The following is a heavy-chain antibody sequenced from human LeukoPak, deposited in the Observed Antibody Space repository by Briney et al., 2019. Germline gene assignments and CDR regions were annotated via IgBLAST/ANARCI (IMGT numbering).Heavy chain of an antibody. CDR1: GFTSSSYS. Sequence: TGGSLRLSCAASGFTSSSYSLNWVRQAPGKGLEWVSYISSGSSIIYYADSVKGRFTISRDNAKNSLYLQMNSLRAEDTAVYYCAKDRWMVTAQGLFDYWGQGTLVTVSS. V-gene: IGHV3-48*01. CDR3: AKDRWMVTAQGLFDY. D-gene: IGHD2-21*02. CDR2: ISSGSSII. J-gene: IGHJ4*02.